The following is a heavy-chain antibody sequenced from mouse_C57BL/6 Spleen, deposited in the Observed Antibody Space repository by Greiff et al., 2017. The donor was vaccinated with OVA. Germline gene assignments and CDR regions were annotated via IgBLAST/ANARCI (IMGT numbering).Heavy chain of an antibody. D-gene: IGHD2-1*01. V-gene: IGHV14-1*01. Sequence: EVQLQQSGAELVRPGASVKLSCTASGFNIKDYYMHWVKQRPEQGLEWIGRIDPEDGDTEYAPKFQGKATMTADTASNTAYLQLSSLTSADTAVYYCTTDYCNRFAYWGQGTLVTVSA. J-gene: IGHJ3*01. CDR3: TTDYCNRFAY. CDR1: GFNIKDYY. CDR2: IDPEDGDT.